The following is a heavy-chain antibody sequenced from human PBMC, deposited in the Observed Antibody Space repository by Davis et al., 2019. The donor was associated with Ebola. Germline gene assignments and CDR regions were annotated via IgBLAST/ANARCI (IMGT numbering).Heavy chain of an antibody. CDR3: ARPVSPGYTYGYYYYGMDV. CDR2: IYNSGST. D-gene: IGHD5-18*01. J-gene: IGHJ6*02. CDR1: GGSISSSTYY. V-gene: IGHV4-39*01. Sequence: SETLSLTCAVSGGSISSSTYYWGWIRQPPGKGLEWIGSIYNSGSTYYNPSLESRVTISVDTSKNQLSLKLTSVTATDTAVYYCARPVSPGYTYGYYYYGMDVWGQGTTVTVSS.